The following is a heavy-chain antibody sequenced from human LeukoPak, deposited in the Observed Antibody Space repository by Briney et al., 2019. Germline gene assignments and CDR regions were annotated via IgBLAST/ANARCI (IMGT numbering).Heavy chain of an antibody. CDR1: GGSISSYY. CDR3: ARASSRPSKDYGSGRHRQHYYYYMDV. Sequence: PSETLSLTCTVSGGSISSYYWSWIRQPPGKGLEWIGYIYYSGSTNYNPSLKSRVTISVDTSKNQFSLKLSSVTAADTAVYYCARASSRPSKDYGSGRHRQHYYYYMDVWGKGTTVTISS. D-gene: IGHD3-10*01. CDR2: IYYSGST. V-gene: IGHV4-59*01. J-gene: IGHJ6*03.